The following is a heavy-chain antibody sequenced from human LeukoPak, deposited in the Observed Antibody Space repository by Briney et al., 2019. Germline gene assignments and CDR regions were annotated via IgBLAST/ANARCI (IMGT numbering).Heavy chain of an antibody. CDR3: ARCCADSIFDVFDV. V-gene: IGHV4-31*03. Sequence: SETLSLTCTVSGGSISSGDYYWGWTRQHPGKGLEWIGYIYYIGTTYYNPSLKSRVFISVDTSKKQFSLNLNSVTAADRAVYYCARCCADSIFDVFDVWGQGTMVTVSS. CDR1: GGSISSGDYY. J-gene: IGHJ3*01. CDR2: IYYIGTT. D-gene: IGHD4/OR15-4a*01.